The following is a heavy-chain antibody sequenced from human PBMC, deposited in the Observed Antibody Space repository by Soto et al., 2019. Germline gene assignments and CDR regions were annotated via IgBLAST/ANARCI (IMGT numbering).Heavy chain of an antibody. D-gene: IGHD3-22*01. CDR1: GFTFSSYG. CDR3: AKESGITYYYDSSGLGGFDY. CDR2: ISYDGSNK. Sequence: GGSLRLSCAASGFTFSSYGMHWVRQAPGKGLEWVAVISYDGSNKYYADSVKGRFTISRDNSKNTLYLQMNSLRAEDTAVYYCAKESGITYYYDSSGLGGFDYWGQGTLVTVSS. J-gene: IGHJ4*02. V-gene: IGHV3-30*18.